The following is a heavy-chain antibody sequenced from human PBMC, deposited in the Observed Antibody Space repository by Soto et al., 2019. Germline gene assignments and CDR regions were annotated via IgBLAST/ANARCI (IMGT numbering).Heavy chain of an antibody. CDR1: GFNLSHPW. CDR2: IKSKTDGGPA. V-gene: IGHV3-15*01. J-gene: IGHJ4*02. CDR3: TTGIYYDILTGYHNVAY. D-gene: IGHD3-9*01. Sequence: VGSLRLSCVASGFNLSHPWMTWVRQAAGKGLEWVGRIKSKTDGGPADYAAPVKGRATISRDDSKNTVYLQMNSLKTEDTAVYYCTTGIYYDILTGYHNVAYWGQGALVTSPQ.